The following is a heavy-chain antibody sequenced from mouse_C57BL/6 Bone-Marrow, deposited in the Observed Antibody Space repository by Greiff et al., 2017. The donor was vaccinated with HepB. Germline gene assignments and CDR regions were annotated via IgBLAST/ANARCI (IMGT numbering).Heavy chain of an antibody. J-gene: IGHJ1*03. CDR1: GFTFSDYY. CDR3: ARRGTMVRYFDV. D-gene: IGHD2-1*01. CDR2: ISNGGGST. V-gene: IGHV5-12*01. Sequence: EVQLQESGGGLVQPGGSLKLSCAASGFTFSDYYMYWVRQTPEKRLEWVAYISNGGGSTYYPDTVKGRFTISRDNAKNTLYLQMSRLKSEDTAMYYCARRGTMVRYFDVWGTGTTVTVSS.